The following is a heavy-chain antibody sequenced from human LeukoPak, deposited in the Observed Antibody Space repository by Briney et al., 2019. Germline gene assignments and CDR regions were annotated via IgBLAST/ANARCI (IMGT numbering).Heavy chain of an antibody. CDR2: ISYDGSNK. D-gene: IGHD4-17*01. Sequence: GRSLRLSCAASGFTFSSYAMHWVRQAPGKGLEWVAVISYDGSNKYYADSVKGRFTISRANSKNTLYLQMNSLRAEDTAVYYCARDYGADAFDIWGQGTMVTVSS. J-gene: IGHJ3*02. CDR1: GFTFSSYA. V-gene: IGHV3-30-3*01. CDR3: ARDYGADAFDI.